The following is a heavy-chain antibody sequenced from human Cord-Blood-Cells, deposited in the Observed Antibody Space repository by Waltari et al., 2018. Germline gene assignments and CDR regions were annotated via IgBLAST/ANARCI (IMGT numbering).Heavy chain of an antibody. J-gene: IGHJ4*02. Sequence: QVQLQESGPGLVKPSETLSLTCAVSGYSISSCYSWGWLRQPPGKGLEWIGSIYHIVSTDYNPSLKRLDTISVDTTKHQFSLKLSSVTAADTAVYYCARRPPGTIGVPLDYWGQGTLVTVSS. CDR2: IYHIVST. V-gene: IGHV4-38-2*01. CDR3: ARRPPGTIGVPLDY. CDR1: GYSISSCYS. D-gene: IGHD1-1*01.